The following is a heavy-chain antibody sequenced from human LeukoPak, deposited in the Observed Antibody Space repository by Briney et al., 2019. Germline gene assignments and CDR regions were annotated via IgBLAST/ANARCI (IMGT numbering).Heavy chain of an antibody. J-gene: IGHJ4*02. Sequence: GESLKIYCKGSGYSFTSYWIGWVRQMPGKGLEWMGIIYPGDSDTRYSPSFQGQVTISADKSISTAYLQWSSLKASDTAMYYCASLSSSWFGGTDYWGQGTLVTVSS. CDR2: IYPGDSDT. D-gene: IGHD6-13*01. CDR1: GYSFTSYW. V-gene: IGHV5-51*01. CDR3: ASLSSSWFGGTDY.